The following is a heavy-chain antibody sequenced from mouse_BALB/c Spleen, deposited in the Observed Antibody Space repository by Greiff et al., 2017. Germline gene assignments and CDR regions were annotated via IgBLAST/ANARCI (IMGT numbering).Heavy chain of an antibody. CDR2: ISSGGSYT. Sequence: VQLQQSGGGLVKPGGSLKLSCAASGFTFSSYAMSWVRQTPEKRLEWVATISSGGSYTYYPDSVKGRFTISRDNAKNTLYLQMSSLRSEDTAMYYCARQGATVVEDYWGQGTTLTVSS. J-gene: IGHJ2*01. CDR1: GFTFSSYA. V-gene: IGHV5-9-3*01. D-gene: IGHD1-1*01. CDR3: ARQGATVVEDY.